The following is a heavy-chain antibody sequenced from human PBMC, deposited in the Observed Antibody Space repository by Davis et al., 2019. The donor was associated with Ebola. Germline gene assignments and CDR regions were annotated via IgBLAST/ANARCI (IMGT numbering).Heavy chain of an antibody. J-gene: IGHJ5*02. CDR1: GFAFTRHS. D-gene: IGHD3-16*01. Sequence: GESLKISCAASGFAFTRHSMNWVRQAPGKGLEWIAFISSGGDDRYYADSVKGRFTISRDNAKNTLYLQMNSLRAQDTAVYHCMSLSGASWGPGTLVTVSS. V-gene: IGHV3-21*05. CDR2: ISSGGDDR. CDR3: MSLSGAS.